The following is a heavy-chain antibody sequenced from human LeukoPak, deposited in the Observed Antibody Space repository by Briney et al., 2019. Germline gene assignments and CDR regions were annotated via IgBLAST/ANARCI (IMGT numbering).Heavy chain of an antibody. CDR2: IYYSGST. CDR3: ARGSLTMVRGVIIGYYYYGMDV. J-gene: IGHJ6*02. CDR1: GGSISSGDYY. V-gene: IGHV4-30-4*01. D-gene: IGHD3-10*01. Sequence: PSQTLSLTCTVSGGSISSGDYYWSWIRQPPGKGLEWIGDIYYSGSTYYNPSLKSRVTISVDTSKNQFSLKLSSVTAADTAVYYCARGSLTMVRGVIIGYYYYGMDVWGQGTTVTVSS.